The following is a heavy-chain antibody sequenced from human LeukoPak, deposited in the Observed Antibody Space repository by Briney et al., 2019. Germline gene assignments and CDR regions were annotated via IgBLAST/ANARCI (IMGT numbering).Heavy chain of an antibody. CDR1: GSTFSSYD. CDR2: IGTAGDT. V-gene: IGHV3-13*01. J-gene: IGHJ6*02. CDR3: ARVRNYYGMDV. Sequence: GGSLRLSCAASGSTFSSYDMHWVRQATGKGLEWVSAIGTAGDTYYPGSVKGRFTISRENAKNSLYLQMNSLRAEDTAVYYCARVRNYYGMDVWGQGTTVTVSS.